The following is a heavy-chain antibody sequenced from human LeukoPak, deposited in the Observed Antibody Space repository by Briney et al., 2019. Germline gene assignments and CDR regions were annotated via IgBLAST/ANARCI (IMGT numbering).Heavy chain of an antibody. CDR2: IYYSGST. V-gene: IGHV4-59*08. J-gene: IGHJ1*01. D-gene: IGHD1-1*01. CDR1: GGSISSYY. Sequence: PSETLSLTCTVSGGSISSYYWSWIRPPPGKGLEGVGHIYYSGSTNYNPSLESRVTVSLDTSKNQFSLKLTSVTAADTAVYYCAGLPRGTRPPDYFQHWGQGTLVTVSS. CDR3: AGLPRGTRPPDYFQH.